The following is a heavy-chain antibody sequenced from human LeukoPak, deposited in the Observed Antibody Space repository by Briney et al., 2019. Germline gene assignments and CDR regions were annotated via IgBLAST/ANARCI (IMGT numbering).Heavy chain of an antibody. CDR2: ISAYNGNT. Sequence: ASVKVSCKASGYTFTSYGISWVRQAPGQGPEWMGWISAYNGNTNYAQKPQGRVTMTTDTSTSTVYMELRSLRSDDTAVYYCARVIAVAGTHVASVYWGQGTLVTVSS. D-gene: IGHD6-19*01. CDR1: GYTFTSYG. V-gene: IGHV1-18*01. J-gene: IGHJ4*02. CDR3: ARVIAVAGTHVASVY.